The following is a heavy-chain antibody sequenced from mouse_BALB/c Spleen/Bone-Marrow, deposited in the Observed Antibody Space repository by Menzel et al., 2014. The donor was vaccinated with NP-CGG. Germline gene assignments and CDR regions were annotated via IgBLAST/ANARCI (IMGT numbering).Heavy chain of an antibody. CDR2: IWNIGTT. CDR1: GPSLXSYG. J-gene: IGHJ3*01. CDR3: ASEFAY. V-gene: IGHV2-4-1*01. Sequence: VKLVESGPGLVQSSQSLSITCTVSGPSLXSYGAHWVRLSPGKGLEWLGVIWNIGTTDYNAAFISRLSITKDNSKSQVFFKMNSLKADDTAIYYCASEFAYWGQGTLVTVSA.